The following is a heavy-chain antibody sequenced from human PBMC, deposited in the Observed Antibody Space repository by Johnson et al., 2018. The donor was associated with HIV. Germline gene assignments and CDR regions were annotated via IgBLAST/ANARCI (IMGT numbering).Heavy chain of an antibody. CDR3: ASSNYYDQDAFDI. V-gene: IGHV3-66*03. J-gene: IGHJ3*02. Sequence: VQLVESGGGLIQPGGSLRLSCAASGFTVSSNYMSWVRQAPGKGLEWVLVIYSDCTTYYADSVKGRFTISRDTSKNTLYLQMNNLRPDDTAVYYCASSNYYDQDAFDIWGQGTMVTVSS. CDR2: IYSDCTT. D-gene: IGHD3-16*01. CDR1: GFTVSSNY.